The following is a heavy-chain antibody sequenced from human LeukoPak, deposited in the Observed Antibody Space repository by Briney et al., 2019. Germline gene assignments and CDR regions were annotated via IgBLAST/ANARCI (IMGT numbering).Heavy chain of an antibody. D-gene: IGHD6-6*01. J-gene: IGHJ4*02. CDR2: FYHGGST. V-gene: IGHV4-59*04. CDR3: ARAMSIAARLQTILDY. CDR1: GGSISSYY. Sequence: SETLSLTCTVSGGSISSYYWSWIRQPPGKGLEWIGTFYHGGSTYYNPSLKSRVTISVDTSKNQSSLNLTSVTAADTAVYYCARAMSIAARLQTILDYWGQGTLVTVSS.